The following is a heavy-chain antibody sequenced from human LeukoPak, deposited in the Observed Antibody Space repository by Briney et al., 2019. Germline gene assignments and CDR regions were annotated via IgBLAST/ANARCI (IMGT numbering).Heavy chain of an antibody. J-gene: IGHJ4*02. Sequence: GGSLRLSCAASGFTFSSYAMHCVRQAPGEGLEYVSAISSNGGSTYYANSVKGRFTISRDNSKNTLYLQMGRLRAEDMAVYYCARDLNSGYADYWGQGTLVTVSS. CDR3: ARDLNSGYADY. D-gene: IGHD5-12*01. CDR1: GFTFSSYA. CDR2: ISSNGGST. V-gene: IGHV3-64*01.